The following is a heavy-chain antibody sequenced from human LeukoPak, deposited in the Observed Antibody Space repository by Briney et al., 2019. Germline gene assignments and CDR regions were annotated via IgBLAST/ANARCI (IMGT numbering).Heavy chain of an antibody. Sequence: PGESLKISCKGSGYSFSTYWIAWVRQMPGKGLEWMWIIFPADSATRYSPSFQGQVTISADKSISTACLQWGSLKASDTAMYYCGKGATPIRGFCSSGSCTRFDYWGQGTLVTVSS. V-gene: IGHV5-51*01. J-gene: IGHJ4*02. CDR3: GKGATPIRGFCSSGSCTRFDY. CDR1: GYSFSTYW. CDR2: IFPADSAT. D-gene: IGHD2-15*01.